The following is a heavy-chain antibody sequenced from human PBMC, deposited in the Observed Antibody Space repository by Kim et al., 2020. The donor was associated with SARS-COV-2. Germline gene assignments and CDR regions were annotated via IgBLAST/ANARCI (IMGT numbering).Heavy chain of an antibody. D-gene: IGHD6-13*01. Sequence: GGSLRLSCAASGFTFSSYAMSWVRQAPGKGLEWVSAISGSGGSTYYADSVKGRFTISRDNSKNTLYLQMNSLRAEDTAVYYCAKGPGSWYRYYYGMDVWGQGTTVTVSS. CDR2: ISGSGGST. CDR3: AKGPGSWYRYYYGMDV. CDR1: GFTFSSYA. V-gene: IGHV3-23*01. J-gene: IGHJ6*02.